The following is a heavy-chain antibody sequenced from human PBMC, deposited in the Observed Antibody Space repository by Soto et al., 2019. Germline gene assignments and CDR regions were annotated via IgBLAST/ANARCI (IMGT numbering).Heavy chain of an antibody. CDR1: GGSISSGGYS. D-gene: IGHD6-19*01. V-gene: IGHV4-30-2*01. J-gene: IGHJ4*02. CDR2: IYHSGST. CDR3: ARVIAVADRYYFDY. Sequence: LSVTCAVSGGSISSGGYSWSWIRQPPGKGLEWIGYIYHSGSTYYNPSLKSRVTISVDRSKNQFSLKLSSVTAADTAVYYCARVIAVADRYYFDYWGQGTLVTVSS.